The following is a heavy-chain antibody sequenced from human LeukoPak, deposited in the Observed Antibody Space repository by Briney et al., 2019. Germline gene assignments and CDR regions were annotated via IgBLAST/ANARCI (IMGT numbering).Heavy chain of an antibody. D-gene: IGHD6-13*01. J-gene: IGHJ4*02. CDR1: GYTFTGYY. V-gene: IGHV1-2*04. Sequence: ASVKVSCKASGYTFTGYYMHWVRQAPGQGLEWMGWINPNSGGTNYAQKFQGWVTMTRDTSISTAYMELSRLRSDDTAVYYCARDGLIAAAGTGINLFDYWGQGTLVTVSS. CDR3: ARDGLIAAAGTGINLFDY. CDR2: INPNSGGT.